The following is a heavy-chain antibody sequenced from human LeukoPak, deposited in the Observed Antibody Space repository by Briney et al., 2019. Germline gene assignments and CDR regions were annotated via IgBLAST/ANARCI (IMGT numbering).Heavy chain of an antibody. CDR1: GGSISSYY. CDR2: IYTSGST. J-gene: IGHJ6*02. CDR3: ARDGGGYSYGYYYYGMDV. Sequence: SETLSLTCTVSGGSISSYYWSWIRQPAGKGLEWIGRIYTSGSTNYNPSLKSRVTMSVDTSKNQFSLKLSSVTAADTAVYYCARDGGGYSYGYYYYGMDVWAKGPRSPSP. V-gene: IGHV4-4*07. D-gene: IGHD5-18*01.